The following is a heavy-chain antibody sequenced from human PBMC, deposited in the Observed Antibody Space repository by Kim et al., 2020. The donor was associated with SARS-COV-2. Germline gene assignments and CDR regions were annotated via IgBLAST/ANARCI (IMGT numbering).Heavy chain of an antibody. J-gene: IGHJ6*02. D-gene: IGHD3-9*01. CDR1: GYVFNNYD. Sequence: ASVKVSCKASGYVFNNYDMSWVRQAPGQGLEWIGWINTMTGIPTYARNFTNRFVLSLDTSVSTAFLQISSLKAEDTAVYYCGRGPPHYGVFDGMDVWGQGTTVTVSS. CDR3: GRGPPHYGVFDGMDV. V-gene: IGHV7-4-1*02. CDR2: INTMTGIP.